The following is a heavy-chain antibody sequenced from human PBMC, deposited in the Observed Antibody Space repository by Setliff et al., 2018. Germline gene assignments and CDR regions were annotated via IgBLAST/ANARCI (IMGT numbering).Heavy chain of an antibody. CDR1: GFTFSAYG. J-gene: IGHJ4*02. CDR2: FYHSGSM. CDR3: ARFGGSASVARFSPPI. V-gene: IGHV4-59*08. D-gene: IGHD3-10*01. Sequence: LRLSCVASGFTFSAYGMSWVRQPPGKGLEWVGYFYHSGSMNYNPSLKGRVTMSVDTSNNQLSLQLTSVSAADTAIYYCARFGGSASVARFSPPIWGPGSLVTVSS.